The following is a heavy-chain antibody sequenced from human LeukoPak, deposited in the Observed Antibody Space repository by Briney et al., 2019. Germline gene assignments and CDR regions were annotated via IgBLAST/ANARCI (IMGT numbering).Heavy chain of an antibody. CDR1: GFTFSSYA. V-gene: IGHV3-64D*06. J-gene: IGHJ4*02. CDR3: VKENYGDYGEFDY. CDR2: ISSNGGST. D-gene: IGHD4-17*01. Sequence: GGSLRLSCSASGFTFSSYAMHWVRQAPGKGLEYVSAISSNGGSTYYADSVKGRFTISRDNSKNTQYLQMSSLRAEGTAVYYCVKENYGDYGEFDYWGQGTLVTVSS.